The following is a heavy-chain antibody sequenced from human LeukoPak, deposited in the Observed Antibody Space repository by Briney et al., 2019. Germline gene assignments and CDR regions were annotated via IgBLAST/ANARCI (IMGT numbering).Heavy chain of an antibody. Sequence: ETLSLTCTVSGGSISSYYWSWVRQAPGKGLEWVANIKQDGSEKYYVDSVKGRFTISRDNAKNSLYLQMNSLRAEDTAVYYCARDSSGYYPWDAFDIWGQGTMVTVSS. CDR3: ARDSSGYYPWDAFDI. V-gene: IGHV3-7*01. D-gene: IGHD3-22*01. CDR2: IKQDGSEK. CDR1: GGSISSYY. J-gene: IGHJ3*02.